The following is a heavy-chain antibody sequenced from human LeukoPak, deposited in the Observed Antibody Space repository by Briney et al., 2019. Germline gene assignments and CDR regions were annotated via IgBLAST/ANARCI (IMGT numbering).Heavy chain of an antibody. V-gene: IGHV1-2*02. CDR2: INPNSGGT. D-gene: IGHD5-18*01. CDR1: GYTFTGYY. CDR3: ARDLLPPKGYSYGYRYNWFDP. Sequence: ASVKVSCKASGYTFTGYYMHWVRQAPGQGLEWMGWINPNSGGTNYAQKFQGRVTMTRDTSISTAYMELSRLRSDDTAVYYCARDLLPPKGYSYGYRYNWFDPWGQGTLVTVSS. J-gene: IGHJ5*02.